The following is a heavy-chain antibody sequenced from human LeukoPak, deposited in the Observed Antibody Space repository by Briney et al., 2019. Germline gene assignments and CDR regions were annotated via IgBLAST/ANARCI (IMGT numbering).Heavy chain of an antibody. Sequence: PGGSLRLSCAASGFTFSSYSMNWVRQAPGKGLEWVSSISSSSSYIYYADSVKGRLTISRDNAKNSLYLQMNSLRAEDTAVYYCARDMTYYYDSSGYYSGGYYFDYWGQGTLVTVSS. CDR1: GFTFSSYS. CDR3: ARDMTYYYDSSGYYSGGYYFDY. V-gene: IGHV3-21*01. CDR2: ISSSSSYI. D-gene: IGHD3-22*01. J-gene: IGHJ4*02.